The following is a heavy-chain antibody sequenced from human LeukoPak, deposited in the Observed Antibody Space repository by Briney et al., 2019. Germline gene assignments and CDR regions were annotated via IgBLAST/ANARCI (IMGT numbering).Heavy chain of an antibody. CDR3: VREVMDGSAPYFWYFDL. CDR1: GSSFSIYD. V-gene: IGHV3-13*01. D-gene: IGHD1-26*01. J-gene: IGHJ2*01. Sequence: GGSLRLSCAVSGSSFSIYDMHWVRQATGQGLEWVSAIGGGSDTYYSDSVKGRFTISRDNSKSSVFLQMNSLRAEDTAVYYCVREVMDGSAPYFWYFDLWGRGTLVTVSS. CDR2: IGGGSDT.